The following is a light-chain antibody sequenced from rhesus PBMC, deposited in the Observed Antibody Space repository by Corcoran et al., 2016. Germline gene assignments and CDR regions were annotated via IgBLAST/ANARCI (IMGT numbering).Light chain of an antibody. CDR3: QQYSNWPRT. Sequence: EIVLTQSPATLSLSPGERATLSCRASQSVGSSLAWYQQRPNQAPRLLIFGTSTRATGIPDRCRGGGSGTDFTLTITSLEPEDFVVYYCQQYSNWPRTFGQGTKVEIK. J-gene: IGKJ1*01. V-gene: IGKV3-42*03. CDR1: QSVGSS. CDR2: GTS.